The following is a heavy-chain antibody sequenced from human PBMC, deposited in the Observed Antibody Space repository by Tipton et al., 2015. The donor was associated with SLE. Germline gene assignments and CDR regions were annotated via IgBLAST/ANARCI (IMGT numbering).Heavy chain of an antibody. CDR3: AREYQGSFYVNGAFGI. CDR2: IGQDGGEE. Sequence: SLRLSCAASGFTVSNNWMTWVRQAPGKGLEWVAHIGQDGGEEFYVDSVRGRFIISRDNAKNSLYLQMNSLSVEDTAVYYCAREYQGSFYVNGAFGIWGQGTMVTVSS. J-gene: IGHJ3*02. D-gene: IGHD3-10*01. CDR1: GFTVSNNW. V-gene: IGHV3-7*01.